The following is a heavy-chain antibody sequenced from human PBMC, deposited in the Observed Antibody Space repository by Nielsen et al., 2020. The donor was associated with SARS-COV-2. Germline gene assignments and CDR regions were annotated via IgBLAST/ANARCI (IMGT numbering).Heavy chain of an antibody. V-gene: IGHV1-3*01. Sequence: WVRQAPGQRLEWMGWINAGNGNTKYSQKFQGRVTITRDTSASTAYMELSSLRSEDTAVYYCARETSTRYCSSTSCYYYYGMGVWGQGTTVTVSS. CDR3: ARETSTRYCSSTSCYYYYGMGV. CDR2: INAGNGNT. D-gene: IGHD2-2*01. J-gene: IGHJ6*02.